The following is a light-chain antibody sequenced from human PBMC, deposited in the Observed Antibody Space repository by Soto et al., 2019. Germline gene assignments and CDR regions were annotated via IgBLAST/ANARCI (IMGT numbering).Light chain of an antibody. Sequence: QSVLTQPPSASGSPGQSVTISCTGTSSDVGGYNYVSWYQQHPGKAPQLMIYEVTKRPSGVPDRFSGSKSGNTASLTVSGLQAEDEADYYCSSYAGTHNFGVFGTGTKLTVL. J-gene: IGLJ1*01. CDR2: EVT. CDR1: SSDVGGYNY. V-gene: IGLV2-8*01. CDR3: SSYAGTHNFGV.